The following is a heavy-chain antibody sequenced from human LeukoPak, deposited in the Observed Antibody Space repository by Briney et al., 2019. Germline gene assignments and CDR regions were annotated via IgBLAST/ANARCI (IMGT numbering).Heavy chain of an antibody. CDR2: ITGSGGDT. J-gene: IGHJ5*02. CDR1: GFTFSGFA. Sequence: GGSLRLSCAASGFTFSGFAMCWVRQAPGKGLEWVSAITGSGGDTNYADSVKGRFTISRDNSKSTLFLQMNSLRGDDTAVYYCANFERTVAGPYNWFDPWGRGTLVTVSS. D-gene: IGHD6-19*01. V-gene: IGHV3-23*01. CDR3: ANFERTVAGPYNWFDP.